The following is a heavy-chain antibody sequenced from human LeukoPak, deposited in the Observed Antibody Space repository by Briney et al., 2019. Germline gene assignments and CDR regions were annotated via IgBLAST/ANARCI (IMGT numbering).Heavy chain of an antibody. CDR2: IYSGGTT. Sequence: PGGSLRLSCAASGFTVSSNYMSWVRQAPGKGLEWVSVIYSGGTTYYADSVKGRFTISRDNSKNTLYLQMNSLRAEDTAAYFCARGGAAGSFDYWGQGSLVTVSS. D-gene: IGHD6-13*01. J-gene: IGHJ4*02. V-gene: IGHV3-66*01. CDR3: ARGGAAGSFDY. CDR1: GFTVSSNY.